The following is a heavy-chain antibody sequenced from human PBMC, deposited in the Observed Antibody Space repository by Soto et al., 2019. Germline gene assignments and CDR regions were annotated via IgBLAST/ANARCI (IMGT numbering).Heavy chain of an antibody. V-gene: IGHV1-3*01. CDR3: ARARSTAAGLFDY. Sequence: GASVKVSCKASGYSFSDFAVHWVRQAPGQRPEWMGWINAGNGKTKYSQNFQGRFTIARDTSASTAYMDLNSLRAEDTAVYYCARARSTAAGLFDYWGLGTLVTVSS. CDR1: GYSFSDFA. J-gene: IGHJ4*02. CDR2: INAGNGKT. D-gene: IGHD6-13*01.